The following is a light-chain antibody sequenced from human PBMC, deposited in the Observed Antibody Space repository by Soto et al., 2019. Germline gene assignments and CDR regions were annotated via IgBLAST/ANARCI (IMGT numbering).Light chain of an antibody. CDR1: SSDIGAYDY. CDR2: DVS. CDR3: CSYAGSCFV. J-gene: IGLJ1*01. Sequence: QSALTQPRSVSGAPGQSVAISCTGTSSDIGAYDYVSWYRQHPGQAPTLMIYDVSKRPSGVPDRFFGSKSGNTASLTISGLQAEDEADYYCCSYAGSCFVFGTGTKLTVL. V-gene: IGLV2-11*01.